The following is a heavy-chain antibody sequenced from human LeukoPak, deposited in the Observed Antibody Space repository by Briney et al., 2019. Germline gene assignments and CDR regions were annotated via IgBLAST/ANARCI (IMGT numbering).Heavy chain of an antibody. D-gene: IGHD3-10*01. CDR2: IASDGSHT. V-gene: IGHV3-30-3*01. CDR1: GFTFSDYF. CDR3: ARERQDTIVHSGAFDI. J-gene: IGHJ3*02. Sequence: GRSLRLSCAASGFTFSDYFMHWVRQAPGKGLEWVAVIASDGSHTFYVESVKGRFTISRDNSKSTLYLQMNSLGAEDTAVYFCARERQDTIVHSGAFDIWGQGTMVTVSS.